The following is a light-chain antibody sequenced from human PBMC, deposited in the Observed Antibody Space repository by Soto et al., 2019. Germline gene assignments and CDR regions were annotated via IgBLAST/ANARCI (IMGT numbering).Light chain of an antibody. CDR2: DAS. CDR3: QQYNTYST. CDR1: QYMTNW. J-gene: IGKJ5*01. V-gene: IGKV1-5*01. Sequence: DIQMTQSPSTLSASVGGRVAITFRSSQYMTNWLAWYQQKPGKAPQALIYDASSLKSGVPSRFSGNGSGTEFTLTISSLQPDDFATYYCQQYNTYSTFGQGTRLEI.